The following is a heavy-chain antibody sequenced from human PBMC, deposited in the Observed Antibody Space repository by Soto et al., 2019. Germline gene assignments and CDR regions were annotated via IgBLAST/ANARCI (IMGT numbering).Heavy chain of an antibody. CDR3: ARVANDYGDYFAVDY. V-gene: IGHV4-59*01. CDR1: GGSISSFY. D-gene: IGHD4-17*01. J-gene: IGHJ4*02. CDR2: VYYRGGT. Sequence: PSETLSLTCIVSGGSISSFYWTWIRQPPGKGLEWIGNVYYRGGTSYNPSLESRVTISVDTSKNQFSLKLSYVTAADTALYYCARVANDYGDYFAVDYWGQGISVT.